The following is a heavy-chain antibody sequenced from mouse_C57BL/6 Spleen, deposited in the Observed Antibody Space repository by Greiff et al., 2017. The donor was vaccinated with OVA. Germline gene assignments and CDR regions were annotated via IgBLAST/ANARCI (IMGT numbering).Heavy chain of an antibody. CDR3: ARGGSYCAIDY. V-gene: IGHV1-78*01. CDR2: IYPRDGST. J-gene: IGHJ4*01. Sequence: QVQLQQSDAELVKPGASVKISCKVSGYTFTDHSIHWMKQRPEQGLEWIGIIYPRDGSTKYNEKFKGKATMTAAKSSSTAYMQLSSLTSEDSAVYCCARGGSYCAIDYWGQGTSLTVSS. CDR1: GYTFTDHS.